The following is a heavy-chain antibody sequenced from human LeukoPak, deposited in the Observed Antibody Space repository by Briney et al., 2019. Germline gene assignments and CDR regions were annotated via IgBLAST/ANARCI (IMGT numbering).Heavy chain of an antibody. V-gene: IGHV3-23*01. CDR1: RFTFSSYG. J-gene: IGHJ4*02. CDR2: IFPSGDEI. Sequence: PGESLRLSCAASRFTFSSYGMSWVRQAPGKGLEWVSSIFPSGDEIHYADSVRGRFTISRDNSKSILSLQMNSLRAEDTAIYYCATYRQVLLPFESWGQGTLVTVSS. D-gene: IGHD5-18*01. CDR3: ATYRQVLLPFES.